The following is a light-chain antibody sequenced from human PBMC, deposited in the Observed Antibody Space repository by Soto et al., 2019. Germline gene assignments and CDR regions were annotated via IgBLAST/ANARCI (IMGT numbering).Light chain of an antibody. CDR2: KAS. CDR3: QHYNSYAVA. CDR1: QTISSW. V-gene: IGKV1-5*03. J-gene: IGKJ1*01. Sequence: DIHMTQSPSTLSGSVGDRVTITCRASQTISSWLAWYQQKPGKAPKLMIYKASTLKSGVPSRFSGSGSGTEFTLTISSLAPDDFATYYCQHYNSYAVAFGQGTKVELK.